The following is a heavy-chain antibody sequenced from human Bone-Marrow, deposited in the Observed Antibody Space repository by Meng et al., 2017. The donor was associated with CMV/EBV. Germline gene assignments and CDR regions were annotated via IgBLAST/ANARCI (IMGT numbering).Heavy chain of an antibody. D-gene: IGHD1-26*01. J-gene: IGHJ6*02. CDR1: GYTFTSYY. CDR3: ARRGTREGIQDYYYYGMDV. Sequence: SVKVSCKASGYTFTSYYMHWVRQAPGQGLEWMGGIIPIFGTANYAQKFQGRVTITTDESTSTAYMELSSLRSEDTAVYYCARRGTREGIQDYYYYGMDVWGQGTTVTVSS. V-gene: IGHV1-69*05. CDR2: IIPIFGTA.